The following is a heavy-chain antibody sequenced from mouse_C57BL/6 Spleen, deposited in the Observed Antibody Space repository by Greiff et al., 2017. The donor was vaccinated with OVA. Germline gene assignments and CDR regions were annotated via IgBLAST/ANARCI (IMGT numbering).Heavy chain of an antibody. J-gene: IGHJ2*01. CDR1: GYSITSGYD. Sequence: VQLKASGPGMVPPSPSLSLTCTVTGYSITSGYDWHWIRHFPGNKLEWMGYISYSGSTNYNPSLKSRISITHDTSKNHFFLKLNSVTTEDTATYYCARGEYFDYWGQGTTLTVSS. CDR2: ISYSGST. CDR3: ARGEYFDY. V-gene: IGHV3-1*01.